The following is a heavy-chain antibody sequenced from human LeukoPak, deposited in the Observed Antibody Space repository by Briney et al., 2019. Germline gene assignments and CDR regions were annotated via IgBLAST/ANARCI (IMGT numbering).Heavy chain of an antibody. CDR3: LASPGYCSSTSCYMIDY. D-gene: IGHD2-2*02. V-gene: IGHV1-69*01. Sequence: ASVKVSCKASGSTFSSYAISWVRQAPGQGLEWMGGIIPIFGTANYAQKFQGRVTITADESTSTAYMELSSLRSEDTAVYYCLASPGYCSSTSCYMIDYWGQGTLVTVSS. CDR1: GSTFSSYA. J-gene: IGHJ4*02. CDR2: IIPIFGTA.